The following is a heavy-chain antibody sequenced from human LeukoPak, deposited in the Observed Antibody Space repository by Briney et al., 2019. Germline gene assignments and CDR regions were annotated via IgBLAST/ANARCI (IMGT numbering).Heavy chain of an antibody. CDR1: GGSISTYY. CDR3: ARHIGGGIEDMDV. J-gene: IGHJ6*03. V-gene: IGHV4-59*08. D-gene: IGHD3-16*02. Sequence: SETLSLTCTVSGGSISTYYWSWIRQPPGRGLEWIGYIYLSGTTVYTPSLKSRVTISVDTSKNQFFLKMSSVTAADTAVYYCARHIGGGIEDMDVWGKGTTVTVSS. CDR2: IYLSGTT.